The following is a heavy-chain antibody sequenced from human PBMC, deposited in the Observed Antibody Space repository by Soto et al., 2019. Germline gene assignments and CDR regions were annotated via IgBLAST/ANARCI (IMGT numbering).Heavy chain of an antibody. J-gene: IGHJ4*02. CDR3: ARGGLLGYCSGGSCYARCDY. V-gene: IGHV3-21*01. CDR2: ISSSSSYI. D-gene: IGHD2-15*01. CDR1: GFTFSSYS. Sequence: EVQLVESGGGLVKPGGSLRLSCAASGFTFSSYSMNWVRQAPGKGLEWVSSISSSSSYIYYADSVKGRFTISRDNAKNSLYLQMNSLRAEDTAVYYCARGGLLGYCSGGSCYARCDYWGQGTLVTVSS.